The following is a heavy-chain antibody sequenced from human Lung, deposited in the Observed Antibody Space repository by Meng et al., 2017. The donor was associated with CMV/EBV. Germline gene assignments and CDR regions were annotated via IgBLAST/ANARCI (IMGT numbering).Heavy chain of an antibody. J-gene: IGHJ4*02. D-gene: IGHD6-13*01. Sequence: GESXKISWAASGFTFSTYWMGWVRQAPGKGLDWVANIKQDGGEKYYVDSVEGRFTISRDNAKNSLYLQMNSLRVEDTAVYYCATIRWYGISWYFDYWGQGXLVTVSS. CDR3: ATIRWYGISWYFDY. V-gene: IGHV3-7*01. CDR2: IKQDGGEK. CDR1: GFTFSTYW.